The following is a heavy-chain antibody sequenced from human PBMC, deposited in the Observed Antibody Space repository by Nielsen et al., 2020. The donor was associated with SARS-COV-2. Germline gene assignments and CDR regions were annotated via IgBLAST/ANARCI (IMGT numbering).Heavy chain of an antibody. D-gene: IGHD2-2*01. CDR2: VFHSGSG. CDR1: GGSIRSNSFY. V-gene: IGHV4-39*07. Sequence: SETLSLTCTISGGSIRSNSFYWAWIRQPPGKGLEWIGSVFHSGSGYYNPSLKSRVTMSIDTTKNQFSLRLRSVTAADTAVYYCAREGDSRVPGNWFDTWGRGALVTVSS. CDR3: AREGDSRVPGNWFDT. J-gene: IGHJ5*02.